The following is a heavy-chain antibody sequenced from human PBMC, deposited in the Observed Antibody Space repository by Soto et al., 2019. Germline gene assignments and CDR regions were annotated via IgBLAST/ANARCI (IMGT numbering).Heavy chain of an antibody. Sequence: QVQLQESGPGLVKPSQTLSLTCTVSGGSISSGGYYWSWIRQHPGKGLEWIGYIYYSGSTYYNPALKSRVTISVDTSKNQFSLKLSSVTAADTAVYYCARAVDTAMVTIWFDPWGQGTLVTVSS. V-gene: IGHV4-31*03. CDR3: ARAVDTAMVTIWFDP. CDR2: IYYSGST. D-gene: IGHD5-18*01. CDR1: GGSISSGGYY. J-gene: IGHJ5*02.